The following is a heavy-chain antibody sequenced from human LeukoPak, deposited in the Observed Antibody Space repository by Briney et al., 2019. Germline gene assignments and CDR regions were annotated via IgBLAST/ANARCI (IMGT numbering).Heavy chain of an antibody. Sequence: SETLSLTCTVSGGSISSSSYYWGWIRQPPGKGLEWIGSIYYSGSTYYNPSLKSRVTISVDTSKNQFSLKLSSVTAADTAVYYCAREGYNRRAFDIWGQGTMVTVSS. D-gene: IGHD1-1*01. J-gene: IGHJ3*02. CDR3: AREGYNRRAFDI. V-gene: IGHV4-39*07. CDR2: IYYSGST. CDR1: GGSISSSSYY.